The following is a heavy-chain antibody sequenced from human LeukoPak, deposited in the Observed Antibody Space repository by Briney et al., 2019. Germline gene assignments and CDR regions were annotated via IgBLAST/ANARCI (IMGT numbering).Heavy chain of an antibody. J-gene: IGHJ6*02. CDR2: IDQDGSEK. V-gene: IGHV3-7*05. D-gene: IGHD6-19*01. Sequence: GGSLRLSCAASGFTFDDYDMSWVRQAPGKGLEWVANIDQDGSEKSYVDSVKGRFTISRDNAKNSLYLQMNTLRAEDTAVYYCAREGHSSGWSGRGVEYYYYGLDVWGQGTTVTVSS. CDR3: AREGHSSGWSGRGVEYYYYGLDV. CDR1: GFTFDDYD.